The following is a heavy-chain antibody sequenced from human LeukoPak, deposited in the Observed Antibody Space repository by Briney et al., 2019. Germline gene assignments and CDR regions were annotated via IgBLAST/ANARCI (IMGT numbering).Heavy chain of an antibody. D-gene: IGHD6-19*01. Sequence: ASVKVSCKASGYTFTSYYMHWVRQAPGQGLEWMGWISAYNGDTNYTQRLQGRVTMTTDTSTSTAYMELRSLRSDDTAVYYCARFAVHRRLAVAGQFGLDYWGQGTLVTVSS. CDR2: ISAYNGDT. V-gene: IGHV1-18*04. CDR3: ARFAVHRRLAVAGQFGLDY. J-gene: IGHJ4*02. CDR1: GYTFTSYY.